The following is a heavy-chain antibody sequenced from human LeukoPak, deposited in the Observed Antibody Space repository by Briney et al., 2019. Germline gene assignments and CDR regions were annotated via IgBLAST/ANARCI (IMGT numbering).Heavy chain of an antibody. CDR1: GFTVSSNY. CDR2: IYSGGST. CDR3: ARSGGYYDSSGYYLDY. J-gene: IGHJ4*02. D-gene: IGHD3-22*01. Sequence: PGGSLRLSCAASGFTVSSNYMSWVRQAPGKGLEWVSVIYSGGSTYYADSVKGRLTISRDNSKNTLYLQMNSLRAEDTAVYYCARSGGYYDSSGYYLDYWGQGTLVTVSS. V-gene: IGHV3-53*01.